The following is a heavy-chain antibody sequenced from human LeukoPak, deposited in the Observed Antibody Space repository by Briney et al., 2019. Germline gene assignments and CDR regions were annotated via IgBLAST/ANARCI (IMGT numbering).Heavy chain of an antibody. CDR2: VFDSGRT. D-gene: IGHD5-18*01. CDR1: GGSITTHH. Sequence: SEPLSLPCTVSGGSITTHHWNWIRQTPGKGLEWIGYVFDSGRTKVNPSLTSRVTLSTDTSKNQLSLRLSSVTAADTAVYYCTTIKRGDIFGYFDFWGQGILVTVSS. V-gene: IGHV4-59*11. J-gene: IGHJ4*02. CDR3: TTIKRGDIFGYFDF.